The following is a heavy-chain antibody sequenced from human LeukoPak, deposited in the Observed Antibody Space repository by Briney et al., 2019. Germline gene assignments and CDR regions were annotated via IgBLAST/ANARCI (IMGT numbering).Heavy chain of an antibody. J-gene: IGHJ4*02. Sequence: GGSLRLSCAASGFTFSSYAMHWVRQAPGKGLEWVVVISYDGSNKYYADSVKGRFTISRDNSKNTLYLQMNSLRAEDTAVYYCARSPTYYYDSSYFDYWGQGTLVTVSS. CDR1: GFTFSSYA. CDR2: ISYDGSNK. V-gene: IGHV3-30*04. D-gene: IGHD3-22*01. CDR3: ARSPTYYYDSSYFDY.